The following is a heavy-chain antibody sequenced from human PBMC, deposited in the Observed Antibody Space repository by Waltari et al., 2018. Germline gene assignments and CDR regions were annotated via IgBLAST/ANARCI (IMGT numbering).Heavy chain of an antibody. V-gene: IGHV1-69*14. CDR3: ARALLVLRGNWFDP. D-gene: IGHD2-8*02. Sequence: QVQLVQSGAEVQKPGSSVKVSCKASGGTFSRYAIRWVLQSPGQGLEWMGGIIPIFGTANYAQKFQGRVTITADKSTSTAYMELSSLRSEDTAVYYCARALLVLRGNWFDPWGQGTLVTVSS. CDR2: IIPIFGTA. J-gene: IGHJ5*02. CDR1: GGTFSRYA.